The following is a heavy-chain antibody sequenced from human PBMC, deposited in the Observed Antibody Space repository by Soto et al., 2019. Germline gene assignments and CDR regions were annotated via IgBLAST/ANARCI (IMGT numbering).Heavy chain of an antibody. Sequence: PGGSLRLSCAASGFSFSSYVMSWVRQAPGKGLEWVSGISGSGSNTYYTDSVKGRFTISRDNSKDTLYLQVDSLRAEDTAVYYCAKSVRHSYYVMDVWGQGTTVTVSS. CDR2: ISGSGSNT. CDR1: GFSFSSYV. CDR3: AKSVRHSYYVMDV. J-gene: IGHJ6*02. V-gene: IGHV3-23*01.